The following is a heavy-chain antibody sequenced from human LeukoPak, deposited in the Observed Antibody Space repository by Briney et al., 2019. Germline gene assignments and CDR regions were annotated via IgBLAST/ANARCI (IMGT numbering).Heavy chain of an antibody. V-gene: IGHV3-7*01. Sequence: GGSLRLSCAASGFTFSSYWMSWVRQAPGKGLEWVANIKQDGSEKYYVDSVKGRFTISRDNAKNSLYLQMNSLRAEDTAVYYCARLGCSSTSCPLGDWFDHWGQGTLVTVSS. CDR3: ARLGCSSTSCPLGDWFDH. CDR1: GFTFSSYW. CDR2: IKQDGSEK. J-gene: IGHJ5*02. D-gene: IGHD2-2*01.